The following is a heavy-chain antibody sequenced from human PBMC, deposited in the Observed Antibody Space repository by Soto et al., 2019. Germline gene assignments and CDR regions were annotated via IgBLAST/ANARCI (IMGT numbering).Heavy chain of an antibody. V-gene: IGHV1-18*01. CDR3: AREGVAPYYYYGMDV. D-gene: IGHD5-12*01. CDR2: ISTYNGDT. J-gene: IGHJ6*02. Sequence: ASVKVSCKASGYTFTRSGISWVRQAPGQGLEWMGWISTYNGDTNYAQTYQGRVTMTTDTSTSTVYMELRSLRSDDTAVYYCAREGVAPYYYYGMDVWGQGTSVTFSS. CDR1: GYTFTRSG.